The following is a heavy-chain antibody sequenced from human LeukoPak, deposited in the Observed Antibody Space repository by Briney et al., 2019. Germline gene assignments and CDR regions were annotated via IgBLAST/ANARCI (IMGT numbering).Heavy chain of an antibody. CDR3: ATDIKWELPRLAY. Sequence: SETLSLTCTVSGGSISSYYWSWIRQPPGKGLEWIGYIYYSGSTNYNPSLKSRVTISVDTSKNQFSLKLSSVTAADTAVYYCATDIKWELPRLAYWGQGTLVTVSS. D-gene: IGHD1-26*01. CDR1: GGSISSYY. V-gene: IGHV4-59*01. J-gene: IGHJ4*02. CDR2: IYYSGST.